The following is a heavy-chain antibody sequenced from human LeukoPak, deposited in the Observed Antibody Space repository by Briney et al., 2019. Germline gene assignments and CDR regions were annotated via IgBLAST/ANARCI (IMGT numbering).Heavy chain of an antibody. D-gene: IGHD6-13*01. CDR2: INHSGST. J-gene: IGHJ5*02. V-gene: IGHV4-34*01. CDR3: ARGNLWQQLVNINWFEP. Sequence: PSETLSLTCTVYAGSFSDYYWSWIRQPPGKGLEWIGEINHSGSTNYNPSLKSRVTISVDTSKNQFSLKLSSVTAADTAVYYCARGNLWQQLVNINWFEPWGQGTLVTVSS. CDR1: AGSFSDYY.